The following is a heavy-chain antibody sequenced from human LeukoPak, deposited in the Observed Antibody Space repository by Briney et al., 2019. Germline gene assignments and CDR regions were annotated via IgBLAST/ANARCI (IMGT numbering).Heavy chain of an antibody. CDR3: ASGYSYGYDF. CDR2: ITSSGSTI. J-gene: IGHJ4*02. Sequence: PGGSXXLXXAXXGFTFSSYXMNWVGQAPGRGREWGSYITSSGSTIHYADSVKGGVTIYREKEKKCMYVQMNSLRGEDTAVYYCASGYSYGYDFWGQGTLVTVSS. D-gene: IGHD5-18*01. V-gene: IGHV3-48*03. CDR1: GFTFSSYX.